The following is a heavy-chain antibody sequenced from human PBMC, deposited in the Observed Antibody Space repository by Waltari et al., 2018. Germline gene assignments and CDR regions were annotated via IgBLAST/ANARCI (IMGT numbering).Heavy chain of an antibody. D-gene: IGHD6-6*01. CDR3: ARKIGDTSSAWYFDL. Sequence: QVQLVQSGSELKEPGASVKISCQASGYTFTNYPINWVRPAPGQGLEWMGWINTDTGNPTYAQGFTGRFVFSLDTSVSTAYLQISSLNAEDTAVYYCARKIGDTSSAWYFDLWGRGSLVTVSS. V-gene: IGHV7-4-1*02. CDR1: GYTFTNYP. CDR2: INTDTGNP. J-gene: IGHJ2*01.